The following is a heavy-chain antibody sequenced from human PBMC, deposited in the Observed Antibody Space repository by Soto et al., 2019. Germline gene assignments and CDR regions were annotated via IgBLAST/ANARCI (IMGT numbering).Heavy chain of an antibody. CDR1: GGSISSYF. Sequence: SETLSLTCTVSGGSISSYFWSWVRQPPGKGLEWIGYTHYSGSTNYNPSLKSRVTISVDTSKNQFSLNLSSVTSADTAVYFCARDKTGTTLNYYFGMDVWGQGTTVTV. V-gene: IGHV4-59*01. CDR3: ARDKTGTTLNYYFGMDV. D-gene: IGHD1-7*01. CDR2: THYSGST. J-gene: IGHJ6*02.